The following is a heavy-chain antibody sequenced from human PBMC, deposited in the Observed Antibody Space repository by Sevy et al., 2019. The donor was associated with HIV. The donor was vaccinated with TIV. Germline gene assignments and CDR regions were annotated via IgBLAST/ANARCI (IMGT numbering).Heavy chain of an antibody. V-gene: IGHV4-38-2*01. CDR2: IYHSGST. CDR1: GYSISSGYY. D-gene: IGHD5-12*01. J-gene: IGHJ4*02. CDR3: ARVFGPRIVATTAPLFDY. Sequence: SETLSLTCAVSGYSISSGYYWGWIRQPPGKGLEWIGSIYHSGSTYYNPSLKSRVTISVDTSKNQFSLKLSSVTAADTAVYYCARVFGPRIVATTAPLFDYWGQGTLVTVSS.